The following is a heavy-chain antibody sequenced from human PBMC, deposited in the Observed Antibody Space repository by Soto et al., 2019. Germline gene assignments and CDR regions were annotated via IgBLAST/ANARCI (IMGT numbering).Heavy chain of an antibody. D-gene: IGHD3-22*01. CDR2: IYYSGST. J-gene: IGHJ5*02. CDR1: GGSISSGDYY. Sequence: QVQLQESSPGLVKPSQTLSLTCTVSGGSISSGDYYWSWIRQPPGKGLEWIGYIYYSGSTYYNPSPKSRATISVDTSKNQFTLKLSSVTAADTAVYYCARDGSGFNWFDPWGEGTLVTVSS. CDR3: ARDGSGFNWFDP. V-gene: IGHV4-30-4*01.